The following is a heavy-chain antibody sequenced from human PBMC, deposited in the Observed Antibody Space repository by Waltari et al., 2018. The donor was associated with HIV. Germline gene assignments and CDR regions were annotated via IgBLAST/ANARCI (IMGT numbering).Heavy chain of an antibody. Sequence: EVQLVESGGGLVKPGGSLRLSCAASGFTFSSYNMTWVRQAPGKGLEWGSSISSSSSYIYYADSVKGRFTISRDNAKNSLYLQMNSLRSEDTAMYYCARENSHDYGDYRSAFDIWGQGTMVTVSS. CDR1: GFTFSSYN. CDR3: ARENSHDYGDYRSAFDI. J-gene: IGHJ3*02. V-gene: IGHV3-21*04. CDR2: ISSSSSYI. D-gene: IGHD4-17*01.